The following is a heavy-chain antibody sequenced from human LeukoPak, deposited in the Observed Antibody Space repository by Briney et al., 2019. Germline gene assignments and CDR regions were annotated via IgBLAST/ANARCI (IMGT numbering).Heavy chain of an antibody. CDR3: ARGHDYGDYGY. D-gene: IGHD4-17*01. J-gene: IGHJ4*02. Sequence: SETLSLTCTVSGGSISSYYWSWIRQPPGKGLEWIGYIYYSGSTNYNPSLKSRVTISVDTSKNQFSLKPSSVTAADTAVYYCARGHDYGDYGYWGQGTLVTVSS. CDR2: IYYSGST. CDR1: GGSISSYY. V-gene: IGHV4-59*01.